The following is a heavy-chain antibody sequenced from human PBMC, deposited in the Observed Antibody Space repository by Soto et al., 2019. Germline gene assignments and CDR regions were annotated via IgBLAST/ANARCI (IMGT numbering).Heavy chain of an antibody. CDR3: ARKSVPSVAGEPLEY. D-gene: IGHD6-19*01. CDR1: GGSVSSRDSY. V-gene: IGHV4-39*01. Sequence: SETMSITCSVSGGSVSSRDSYWGWISQPPGKGLEWIGTVYYSGSTYHNPSLKSRVTMSVTSENQFSLRLTSVTAADTAVYYCARKSVPSVAGEPLEYWGQGTLVTVSS. J-gene: IGHJ4*02. CDR2: VYYSGST.